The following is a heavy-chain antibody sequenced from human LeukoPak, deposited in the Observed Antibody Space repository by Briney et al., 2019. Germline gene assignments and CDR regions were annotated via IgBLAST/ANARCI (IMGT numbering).Heavy chain of an antibody. J-gene: IGHJ4*02. D-gene: IGHD3-22*01. V-gene: IGHV4-4*07. CDR1: GGSISSYY. CDR2: IYTSGST. Sequence: SETLSLTCTVSGGSISSYYWSWIRQPAGKGLEWIGRIYTSGSTNYNPSLESRVTMSVDTSKNQFSLKLSSVTAADTAVYYCAREYYDSSGYYPEYYYFDYWGQGTLVTVSS. CDR3: AREYYDSSGYYPEYYYFDY.